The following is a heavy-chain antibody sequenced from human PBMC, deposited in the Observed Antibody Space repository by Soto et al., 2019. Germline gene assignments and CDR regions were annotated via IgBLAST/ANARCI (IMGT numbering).Heavy chain of an antibody. CDR1: GLSFSDYY. CDR3: ATVFSSSNFNY. D-gene: IGHD6-6*01. J-gene: IGHJ4*02. V-gene: IGHV3-11*01. CDR2: ITSSSSTI. Sequence: QVGLVESGGGLVKPGGYLRLSCAASGLSFSDYYMSWIRQAPGKGLEWIAYITSSSSTIYYADSVKGRFTISRNDDKNSLYLQLVSLRTEDTAVYYCATVFSSSNFNYWGQGTLVTVSS.